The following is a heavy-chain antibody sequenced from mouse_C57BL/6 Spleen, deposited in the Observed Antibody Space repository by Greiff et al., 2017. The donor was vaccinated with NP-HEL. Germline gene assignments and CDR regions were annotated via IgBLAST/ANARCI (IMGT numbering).Heavy chain of an antibody. CDR2: INYDGSST. V-gene: IGHV5-16*01. CDR1: GFTFSDYY. J-gene: IGHJ4*01. CDR3: ARAGDGYYPYYAMDY. Sequence: EVKLMESEGGLVQPGSSMKLSCTASGFTFSDYYMAWVRQVPEKGLEWVANINYDGSSTYYLDSLKSRFIISRDNAKNILYLQMSSLKSEDTATYYCARAGDGYYPYYAMDYWGQGTSVTVSS. D-gene: IGHD2-3*01.